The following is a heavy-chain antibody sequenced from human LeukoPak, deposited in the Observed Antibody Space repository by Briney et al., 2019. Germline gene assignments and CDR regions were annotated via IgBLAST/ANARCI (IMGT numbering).Heavy chain of an antibody. Sequence: GGSLRLSCAASGFTFDDYAMHWVRQAPGKGLEWVSGISWNSGSIGYADSVKGRFTISRDNAKNSLYLQMNSLRAEDTAVYYCASGDFDWLPYYFDYWGQGTLVTVSS. V-gene: IGHV3-9*01. CDR1: GFTFDDYA. D-gene: IGHD3-9*01. J-gene: IGHJ4*02. CDR2: ISWNSGSI. CDR3: ASGDFDWLPYYFDY.